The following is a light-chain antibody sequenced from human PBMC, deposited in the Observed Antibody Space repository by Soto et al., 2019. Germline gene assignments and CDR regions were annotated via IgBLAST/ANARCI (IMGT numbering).Light chain of an antibody. CDR2: EVT. Sequence: QSVPTQPASVSGSPGQSITISCTGTSRDVGGYNFVSWYQQKPGKAPKLLIYEVTHRPSGISDRFSGSKSGNMASLTISGLQDEDEASYYCCTYARNRLYVFGSGTQLTVL. CDR1: SRDVGGYNF. J-gene: IGLJ1*01. V-gene: IGLV2-14*01. CDR3: CTYARNRLYV.